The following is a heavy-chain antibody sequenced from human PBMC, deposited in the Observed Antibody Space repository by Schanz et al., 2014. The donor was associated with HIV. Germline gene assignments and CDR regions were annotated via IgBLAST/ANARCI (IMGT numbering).Heavy chain of an antibody. CDR2: ISSSGGYI. CDR1: GFPFSSYA. CDR3: ARGSWYSSGWVDDQYYYDVDV. D-gene: IGHD6-19*01. V-gene: IGHV3-21*06. J-gene: IGHJ6*02. Sequence: EVQLLDSGEGLVKPGGSLRLSCTGSGFPFSSYAINWVRQAPGKGLEWLSSISSSGGYIYYADSVKGRFTISRDNSKNSVFLQMDRLRAEDTAVYYCARGSWYSSGWVDDQYYYDVDVWGQGTTVTVSS.